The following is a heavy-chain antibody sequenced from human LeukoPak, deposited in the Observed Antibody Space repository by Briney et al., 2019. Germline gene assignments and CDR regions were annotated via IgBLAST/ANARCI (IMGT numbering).Heavy chain of an antibody. CDR2: ITGSGGSR. D-gene: IGHD3-22*01. J-gene: IGHJ4*02. Sequence: GGSLRLSCSASGFTFSTYFMHWVRQAPGKGLECVSAITGSGGSRYYADSVKGRFTISRDNSKNTLYLQMSSLRAEDTAVYYCVRDQRGGSSGYYDSWGQGTLVTVSS. CDR3: VRDQRGGSSGYYDS. CDR1: GFTFSTYF. V-gene: IGHV3-64D*06.